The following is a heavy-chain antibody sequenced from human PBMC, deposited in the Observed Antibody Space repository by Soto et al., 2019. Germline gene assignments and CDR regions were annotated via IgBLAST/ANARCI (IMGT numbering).Heavy chain of an antibody. CDR1: GGSISSYY. CDR3: ARHRSAFISFDP. J-gene: IGHJ5*02. CDR2: VHDSWGS. V-gene: IGHV4-59*08. Sequence: SETLSLTCTVSGGSISSYYWSWIRQPPGKGLEWIGYVHDSWGSHYNPSLKSRVTISVDISNNQFSLKLNSVTAADTAVYYCARHRSAFISFDPWGQGTLVTVSS.